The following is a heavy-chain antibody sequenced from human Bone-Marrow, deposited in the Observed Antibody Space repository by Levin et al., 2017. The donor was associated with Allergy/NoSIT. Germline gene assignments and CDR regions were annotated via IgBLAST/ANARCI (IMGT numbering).Heavy chain of an antibody. D-gene: IGHD2-21*02. V-gene: IGHV3-30*03. Sequence: PGGSLRLSCVASGFAITSHYLHWVRQAPGKGLEWVAVISYDGSEKYYADSVKGRFTISRDKSKNTLYLQMNSLRPEDTAVYHCARKGYGGDQGLDYWGQGTLVTVSS. CDR2: ISYDGSEK. CDR1: GFAITSHY. J-gene: IGHJ4*02. CDR3: ARKGYGGDQGLDY.